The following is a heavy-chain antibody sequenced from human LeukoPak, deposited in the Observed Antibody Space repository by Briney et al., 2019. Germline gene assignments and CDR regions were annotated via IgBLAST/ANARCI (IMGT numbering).Heavy chain of an antibody. D-gene: IGHD1-14*01. J-gene: IGHJ3*02. Sequence: GGSLRLSCAASGFTFSSYSMNWVRQAPGKGLEWVSSISSSSSYINHADPVKGRFTITRDDADNSLYLQMSGLRAEDTAVYYCARRNPSDRYDAFDIWGQGTMVTVSS. V-gene: IGHV3-21*01. CDR3: ARRNPSDRYDAFDI. CDR2: ISSSSSYI. CDR1: GFTFSSYS.